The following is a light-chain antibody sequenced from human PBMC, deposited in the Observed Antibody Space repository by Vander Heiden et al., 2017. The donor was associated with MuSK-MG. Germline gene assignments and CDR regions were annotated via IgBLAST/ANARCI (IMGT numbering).Light chain of an antibody. J-gene: IGKJ4*01. CDR2: DAS. Sequence: IVLTQSPATLSLSQGDRATLCCRASQGVSSYLAWYQQKPGQAPRLLIYDASNRETGIPARFSGSGSGTDFTLTISSLEPEDFAVYYCQQRRNWPHTFGGGTKVEIK. CDR3: QQRRNWPHT. CDR1: QGVSSY. V-gene: IGKV3-11*01.